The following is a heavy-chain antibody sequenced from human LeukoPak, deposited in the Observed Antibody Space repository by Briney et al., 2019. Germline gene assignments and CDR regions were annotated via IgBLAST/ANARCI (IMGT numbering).Heavy chain of an antibody. D-gene: IGHD3-3*01. CDR3: ARDGREGILESYGMDV. V-gene: IGHV3-74*01. J-gene: IGHJ6*02. CDR1: GFTFSSYW. Sequence: GGSLRLSCAASGFTFSSYWMHWVRQAPGKGLVWVSRINSDGRSTSYADSVKGRFTISRDNAKNTLYLQMNSLRAEDTAVYYCARDGREGILESYGMDVWGQGTTVTVSS. CDR2: INSDGRST.